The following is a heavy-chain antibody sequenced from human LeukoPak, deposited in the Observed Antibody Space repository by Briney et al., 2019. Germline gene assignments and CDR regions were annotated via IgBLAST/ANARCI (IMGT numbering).Heavy chain of an antibody. Sequence: ASVKVSCKVSGYSLTEVSIHWVRQAPGKGLEWMGGFDLQHGKTVYAHKFQGRVTLTEDTSTDTAYMELTSLRSEDTAVYYCAAGSYFKNYYDYWGQGTLVTVSS. CDR2: FDLQHGKT. J-gene: IGHJ4*02. CDR3: AAGSYFKNYYDY. CDR1: GYSLTEVS. V-gene: IGHV1-24*01. D-gene: IGHD2/OR15-2a*01.